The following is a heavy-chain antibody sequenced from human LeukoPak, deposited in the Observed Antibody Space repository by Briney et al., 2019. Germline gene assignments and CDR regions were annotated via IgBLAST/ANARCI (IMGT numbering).Heavy chain of an antibody. J-gene: IGHJ4*02. Sequence: ASVKVSCTASGYTFTSYGISWVRQAPGQGLEWMGWISAHSDNTNYAQKFQGRVTMTTDTSTSTAYMELRSLRSDDTAVYYCARDTYYYDTSGYLSDYWGQGTLVTVSS. CDR3: ARDTYYYDTSGYLSDY. V-gene: IGHV1-18*01. CDR2: ISAHSDNT. CDR1: GYTFTSYG. D-gene: IGHD3-22*01.